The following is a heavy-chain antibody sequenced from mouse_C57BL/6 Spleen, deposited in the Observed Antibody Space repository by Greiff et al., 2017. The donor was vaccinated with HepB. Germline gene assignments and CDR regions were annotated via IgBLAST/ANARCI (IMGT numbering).Heavy chain of an antibody. CDR2: IYPGDGDT. Sequence: QVQLQQSGPELVKPGASVKISCKASGYAFSSSWMNWVKQRPGKGLEWIGRIYPGDGDTNYNGKFKGKATLTADKSSSTAYMQLSSLTSEDSAVYFCAREVYDYDGPYAMDYWGQGTSVTVSS. CDR1: GYAFSSSW. J-gene: IGHJ4*01. V-gene: IGHV1-82*01. D-gene: IGHD2-4*01. CDR3: AREVYDYDGPYAMDY.